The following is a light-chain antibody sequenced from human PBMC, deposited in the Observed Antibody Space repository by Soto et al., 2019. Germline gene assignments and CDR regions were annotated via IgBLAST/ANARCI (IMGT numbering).Light chain of an antibody. CDR3: AAWDDSLNGVV. Sequence: QSVLTQPRSASGTPGQRVTISCSGSSSNIGSNTVNWYQQLPGTAPKLLIYSNNQRPSGVPDRFSGSKSGTSASLAISGLQSEDEAVYYCAAWDDSLNGVVFGGGTKLTVL. CDR1: SSNIGSNT. V-gene: IGLV1-44*01. J-gene: IGLJ2*01. CDR2: SNN.